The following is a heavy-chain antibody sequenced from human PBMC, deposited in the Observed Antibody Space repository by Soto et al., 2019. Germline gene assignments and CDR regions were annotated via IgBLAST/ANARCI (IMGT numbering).Heavy chain of an antibody. J-gene: IGHJ4*02. Sequence: SETLSLTCTVSGGSISSYYWSWIRQPPGKGLEWIGYIYYSGSTNYNPSLKSRVTISVDTSKNQFSLKLSSVTAADTAVYYCARVPDSPAAAAGTAFGYWGQGTLVTVAS. CDR3: ARVPDSPAAAAGTAFGY. D-gene: IGHD6-13*01. V-gene: IGHV4-59*01. CDR1: GGSISSYY. CDR2: IYYSGST.